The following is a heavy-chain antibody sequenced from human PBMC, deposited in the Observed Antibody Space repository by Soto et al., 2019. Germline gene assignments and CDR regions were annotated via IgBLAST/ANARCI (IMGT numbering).Heavy chain of an antibody. CDR1: GYTLTSYG. J-gene: IGHJ4*02. Sequence: QVQLVQSGAEVKKPGASVKVSCKASGYTLTSYGISWERQAPGQGIEWMGWISDYNGNTNYAEKLQGRVTMTTDTSTSTAYMELRSLRSDDTAVYYCARDYYYDSRGYYDSFDYWGQGTLVTVSS. V-gene: IGHV1-18*01. CDR3: ARDYYYDSRGYYDSFDY. CDR2: ISDYNGNT. D-gene: IGHD3-22*01.